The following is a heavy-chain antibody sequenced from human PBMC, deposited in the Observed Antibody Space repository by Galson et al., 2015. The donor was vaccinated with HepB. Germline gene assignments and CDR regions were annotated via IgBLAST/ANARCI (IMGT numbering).Heavy chain of an antibody. CDR1: GGTFSSYA. V-gene: IGHV1-69*13. Sequence: SVKVSCKASGGTFSSYAISWVRQAPGQGLEWMGGIIPIFGTANYAQKFQGRVTITADESTSTAYMELSSLRSEDTAVYYCARGGGYCSGGSCYPDYAPREYFQHWGQGTLVTVSS. J-gene: IGHJ1*01. CDR3: ARGGGYCSGGSCYPDYAPREYFQH. D-gene: IGHD2-15*01. CDR2: IIPIFGTA.